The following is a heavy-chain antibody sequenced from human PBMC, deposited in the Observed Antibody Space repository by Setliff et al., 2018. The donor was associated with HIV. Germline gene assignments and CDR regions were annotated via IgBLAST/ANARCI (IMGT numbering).Heavy chain of an antibody. V-gene: IGHV1-46*01. CDR1: GHSFTTYF. J-gene: IGHJ4*02. CDR3: AREFPGGTKGFDY. Sequence: ASVKVSCKASGHSFTTYFLHWVRQAPGQGLEWMGMINPSGGEPSYAQRFQDRVTMTRDTSTSTVYMDLSRLRSEDTAVYYCAREFPGGTKGFDYWGQGTLVTVS. CDR2: INPSGGEP. D-gene: IGHD1-1*01.